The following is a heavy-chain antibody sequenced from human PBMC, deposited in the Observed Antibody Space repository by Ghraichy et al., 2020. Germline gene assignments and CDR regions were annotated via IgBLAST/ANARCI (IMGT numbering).Heavy chain of an antibody. CDR1: GFTFGRHG. CDR2: IWSDGSRK. Sequence: LNISCAASGFTFGRHGMHWVRQAPGKGLEWVAIIWSDGSRKYYGDSVKGRFTISRDNSKNTLYLQMNSLRAEDTAVYYCATNKLYYYYYGMDVWGQGTAVTVSS. V-gene: IGHV3-33*01. J-gene: IGHJ6*02. CDR3: ATNKLYYYYYGMDV.